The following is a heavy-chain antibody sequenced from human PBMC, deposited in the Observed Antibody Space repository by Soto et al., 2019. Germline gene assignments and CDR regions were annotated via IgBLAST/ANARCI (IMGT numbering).Heavy chain of an antibody. CDR2: VSPPFRTS. D-gene: IGHD3-10*01. CDR3: ARVLYYGSGSYSPYGMDV. CDR1: GVSFNNNG. J-gene: IGHJ6*02. V-gene: IGHV1-69*01. Sequence: QVQLVQSGAEVKKPGSSVKVSCKTSGVSFNNNGIGWVRQAPGRGLEWMGGVSPPFRTSNYARKFKGRISITADASTGTVNMELSSLTSADTAPYYCARVLYYGSGSYSPYGMDVWGQGTTVTVSS.